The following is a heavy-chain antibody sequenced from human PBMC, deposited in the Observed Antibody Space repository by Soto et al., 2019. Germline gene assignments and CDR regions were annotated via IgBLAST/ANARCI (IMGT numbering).Heavy chain of an antibody. D-gene: IGHD1-7*01. V-gene: IGHV3-23*01. Sequence: EVHLLESGGGLVQPGGSLRLSCAASGFTFSTYAMNWVRQAPGKGLEWVSAISNSFSDGNTHYADSVKGRFTISRDNAKNTVFLEMNSLRAEDTAVYYGAKVFSPELGNYFDHWGQGTLGTVSS. J-gene: IGHJ4*02. CDR2: ISNSFSDGNT. CDR3: AKVFSPELGNYFDH. CDR1: GFTFSTYA.